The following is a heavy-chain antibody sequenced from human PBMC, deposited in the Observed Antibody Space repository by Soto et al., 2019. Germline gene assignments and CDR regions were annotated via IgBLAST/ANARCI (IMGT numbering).Heavy chain of an antibody. CDR2: INHSGST. V-gene: IGHV4-34*01. Sequence: PSETLSLTCAVYGGSFSGYYWSWIRQPPGKGLEWIGEINHSGSTNYNPSLKSRVTISVDTSKNQFSLKLSSVTAADTAVYYCATDSRAYCACDYHSNWFDPSGHGTLLTVSS. CDR1: GGSFSGYY. J-gene: IGHJ5*02. CDR3: ATDSRAYCACDYHSNWFDP. D-gene: IGHD2-21*02.